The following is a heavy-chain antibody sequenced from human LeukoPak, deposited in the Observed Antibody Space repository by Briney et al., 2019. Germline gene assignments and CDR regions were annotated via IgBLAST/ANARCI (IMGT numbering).Heavy chain of an antibody. CDR3: ARGVHLGYCSSTSCWDRNWFDP. D-gene: IGHD2-2*01. Sequence: ASVKVSCKASGGTFSSYAISWVRQAPGQGLEWMGGIIPIFGTANYAQKFQGRVTITTDESTSTAYMELSSLRSEDTAVYYCARGVHLGYCSSTSCWDRNWFDPWGQGTLVTVSS. CDR1: GGTFSSYA. J-gene: IGHJ5*02. V-gene: IGHV1-69*05. CDR2: IIPIFGTA.